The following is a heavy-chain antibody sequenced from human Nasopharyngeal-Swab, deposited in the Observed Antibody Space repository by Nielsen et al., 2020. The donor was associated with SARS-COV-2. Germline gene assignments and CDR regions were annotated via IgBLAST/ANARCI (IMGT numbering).Heavy chain of an antibody. CDR3: ARRPYSSSSGDYYYGMDV. D-gene: IGHD6-6*01. J-gene: IGHJ6*02. CDR2: IIPIFGTA. V-gene: IGHV1-69*13. CDR1: GGTFSSYA. Sequence: SVKVSCKASGGTFSSYAISWVRQAPGQGLEWMGGIIPIFGTANYAQKFQGRVTITAVESTSTAYMELSSLRSEDTAVYYCARRPYSSSSGDYYYGMDVWGQGTTVTVSS.